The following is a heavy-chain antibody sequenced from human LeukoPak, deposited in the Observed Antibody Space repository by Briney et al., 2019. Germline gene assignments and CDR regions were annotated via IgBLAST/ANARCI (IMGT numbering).Heavy chain of an antibody. J-gene: IGHJ6*02. CDR1: GYTSTSYA. CDR3: ARDPLGRRGFDRNPYGMDV. D-gene: IGHD1-14*01. Sequence: ASVKVSCKASGYTSTSYAMHWVRQAPGQRLEWMGWINAGNGNTKYSQKFQGRVTITRDTSASTAYMELSSLRSEDTAVYYCARDPLGRRGFDRNPYGMDVWGQGTTVTVSS. V-gene: IGHV1-3*01. CDR2: INAGNGNT.